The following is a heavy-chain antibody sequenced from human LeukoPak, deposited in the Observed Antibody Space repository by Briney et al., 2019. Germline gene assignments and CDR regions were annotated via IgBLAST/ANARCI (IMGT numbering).Heavy chain of an antibody. CDR3: ATGEGGSYYDSRGYYSDI. CDR2: ISSSGTSI. CDR1: GFTFTSYE. V-gene: IGHV3-48*03. Sequence: GGSLRLSCAASGFTFTSYEMKWVRQAPGKGLEWVSYISSSGTSIYYADSVKGRFTISRDNAKNSLYLQMNSLRAEDTAVYYCATGEGGSYYDSRGYYSDIWGHGTMVTVSS. J-gene: IGHJ3*02. D-gene: IGHD3-22*01.